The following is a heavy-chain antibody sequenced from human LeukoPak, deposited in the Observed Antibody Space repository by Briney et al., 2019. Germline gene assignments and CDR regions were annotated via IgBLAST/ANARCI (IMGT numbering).Heavy chain of an antibody. Sequence: ASVKVSCKASGYTFTGYYMHWVRQAPGQGLEWMGWINPNSGGTNYAQKFQGRVTMTRDTSISTAYMELSRLRSDDTAVYYCARRGIAAAGAFDIWGQGTMVTVSS. CDR1: GYTFTGYY. CDR2: INPNSGGT. D-gene: IGHD6-13*01. V-gene: IGHV1-2*02. CDR3: ARRGIAAAGAFDI. J-gene: IGHJ3*02.